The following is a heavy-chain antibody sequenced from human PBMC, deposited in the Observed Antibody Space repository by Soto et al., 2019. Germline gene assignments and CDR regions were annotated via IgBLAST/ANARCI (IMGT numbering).Heavy chain of an antibody. CDR3: ARHGAEGYCSGGSCYSGDAFDI. J-gene: IGHJ3*02. D-gene: IGHD2-15*01. CDR1: GGSLSGYY. Sequence: SETLSLTCGVYGGSLSGYYWTWIRQPPGKGLEWIGEINPSGGTKYNPSLKSRVPISVDTSKNHFSLKLSSVTAADTAVYYCARHGAEGYCSGGSCYSGDAFDIWGQGTMVTVSS. CDR2: INPSGGT. V-gene: IGHV4-34*01.